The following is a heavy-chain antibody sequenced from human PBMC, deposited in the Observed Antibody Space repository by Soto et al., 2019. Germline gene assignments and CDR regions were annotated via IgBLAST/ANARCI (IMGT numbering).Heavy chain of an antibody. Sequence: PGGSLRLSCAASGFTFSSYAMSGGGQAPGKGLEWGSAISGSGGSTYYADSLKGRFTISRDTSKNTLYLQIHSLRADDTDVYYCGKDIVVVVAATRKDYWGQGTLVTVSS. CDR3: GKDIVVVVAATRKDY. D-gene: IGHD2-15*01. CDR2: ISGSGGST. CDR1: GFTFSSYA. J-gene: IGHJ4*02. V-gene: IGHV3-23*01.